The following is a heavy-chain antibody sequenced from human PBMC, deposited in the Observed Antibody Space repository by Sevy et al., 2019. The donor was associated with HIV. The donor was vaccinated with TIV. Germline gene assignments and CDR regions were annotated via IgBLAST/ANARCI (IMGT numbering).Heavy chain of an antibody. D-gene: IGHD5-12*01. CDR1: GGSISSGSYY. CDR2: IYTSGST. J-gene: IGHJ4*02. CDR3: ARESEMATMSPFDY. V-gene: IGHV4-61*02. Sequence: SETLSLTCTVSGGSISSGSYYWSWIRQPAGKGLEWIGRIYTSGSTNYNPSLKSRVTISVDTSKNQFSLKLSSVTAADTAVYYCARESEMATMSPFDYWGQGTLVTVSS.